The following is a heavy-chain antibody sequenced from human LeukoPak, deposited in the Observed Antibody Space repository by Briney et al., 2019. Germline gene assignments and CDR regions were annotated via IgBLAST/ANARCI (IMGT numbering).Heavy chain of an antibody. CDR3: ARDHYDFWSGYSYYFDY. Sequence: PGGSLRLSCAASGFTFSSYWMHWVRQAPGKGLVWVSRINSDGSGTSYADSVKGRFTISRDNAKNTLYLQMNSLRAEDTAVYYCARDHYDFWSGYSYYFDYWGQGTLVTVSS. CDR2: INSDGSGT. CDR1: GFTFSSYW. V-gene: IGHV3-74*01. D-gene: IGHD3-3*01. J-gene: IGHJ4*02.